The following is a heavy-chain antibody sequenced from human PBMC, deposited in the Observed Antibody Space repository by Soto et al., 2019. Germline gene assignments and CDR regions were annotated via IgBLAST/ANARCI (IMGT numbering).Heavy chain of an antibody. CDR1: GGSISSGGYY. Sequence: TLSLTCTVSGGSISSGGYYWSWIRQHPGKGLEWIGYIYYSGSTYYNPSLKSRVTISVDTSKNQFSLKLSSVTAADTAVYYCARVMVRGYFDYWVQGTLVTVSS. J-gene: IGHJ4*02. V-gene: IGHV4-31*03. CDR2: IYYSGST. D-gene: IGHD5-18*01. CDR3: ARVMVRGYFDY.